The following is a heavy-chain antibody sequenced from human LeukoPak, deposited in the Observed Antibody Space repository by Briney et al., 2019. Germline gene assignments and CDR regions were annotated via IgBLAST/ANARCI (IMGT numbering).Heavy chain of an antibody. CDR1: VGSISSYY. J-gene: IGHJ2*01. CDR2: IYTSGST. D-gene: IGHD3-22*01. CDR3: ARGLGYYDSSGYYTPYWYFDL. V-gene: IGHV4-4*07. Sequence: PSETLSLTCTVSVGSISSYYWSWIRQPAGKGLEWIGRIYTSGSTNYNPSLKSRVTMSVDTSKNQFSLKLSSVTAADTAVYYCARGLGYYDSSGYYTPYWYFDLWGRGTLVTVSS.